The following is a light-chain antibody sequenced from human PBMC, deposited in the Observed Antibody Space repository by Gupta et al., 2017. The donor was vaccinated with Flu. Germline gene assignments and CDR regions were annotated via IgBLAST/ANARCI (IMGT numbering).Light chain of an antibody. V-gene: IGLV1-44*01. Sequence: QSVLTQPPSASGPPGQSVTISCSGSSSNIGSNTVDWHQQAPGTAPKLLIYDNNQRPSGVPDRFSGSKSGTSASLAISGLQSEDEADYYCAAWDDTLNGAYVFGTGTKVTVL. J-gene: IGLJ1*01. CDR2: DNN. CDR3: AAWDDTLNGAYV. CDR1: SSNIGSNT.